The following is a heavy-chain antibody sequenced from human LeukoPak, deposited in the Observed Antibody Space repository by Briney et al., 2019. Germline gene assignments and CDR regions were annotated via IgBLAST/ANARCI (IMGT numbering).Heavy chain of an antibody. D-gene: IGHD3-9*01. Sequence: ASVKVSCKASGYTFTSYGISWVRQAPGQGLEWMGWISAYNGNTNYAQKLQGRVTMTTDTSTSTAYMELRSLRSDDTAVYYCARDLSRPNRSLRYLDWLYFLGDAFDIWGQGTMVTVSS. CDR2: ISAYNGNT. CDR1: GYTFTSYG. J-gene: IGHJ3*02. V-gene: IGHV1-18*01. CDR3: ARDLSRPNRSLRYLDWLYFLGDAFDI.